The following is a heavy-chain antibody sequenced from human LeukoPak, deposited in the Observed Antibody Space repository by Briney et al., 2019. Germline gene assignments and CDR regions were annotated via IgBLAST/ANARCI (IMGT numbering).Heavy chain of an antibody. CDR1: GGTFSIYA. J-gene: IGHJ4*02. V-gene: IGHV1-69*04. CDR2: IIPILGIA. CDR3: ARGPQGATYAY. D-gene: IGHD1-26*01. Sequence: SVKVSFKASGGTFSIYAISWVRQAPGQGLEWMGRIIPILGIANYAQKFQGRVTITADKSTSTAYMELSSLRSEDTAVYYCARGPQGATYAYWGQGTLVTVSS.